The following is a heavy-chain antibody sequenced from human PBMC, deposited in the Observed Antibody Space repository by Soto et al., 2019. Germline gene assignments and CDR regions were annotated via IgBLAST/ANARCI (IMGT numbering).Heavy chain of an antibody. J-gene: IGHJ4*02. CDR3: ARDKLPGSGSYDY. V-gene: IGHV1-69*13. CDR1: GYRFSSDP. CDR2: IIPIFGTA. D-gene: IGHD3-10*01. Sequence: SVNLSCKASGYRFSSDPSSWVLQTPGQGLEWMGGIIPIFGTANYAQKFQGRVTITADESTSTAYMELSSLRSEDTAVYHCARDKLPGSGSYDYRGKGTLVTVSS.